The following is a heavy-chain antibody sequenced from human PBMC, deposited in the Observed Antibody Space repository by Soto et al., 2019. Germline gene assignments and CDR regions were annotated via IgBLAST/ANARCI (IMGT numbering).Heavy chain of an antibody. V-gene: IGHV3-30*18. D-gene: IGHD3-22*01. CDR1: GFTFSNYA. CDR2: ISYDGSNK. J-gene: IGHJ5*02. Sequence: QVQLVESGGGVVQPGRSLRLSCAASGFTFSNYAMHWVRQAPGKGLEWVAVISYDGSNKYYADSVKGRFTISRDNSKNTLYLQMNSLRAEDTAVYYCANFYYDSSGITVGFDPCGPVTLVTVSS. CDR3: ANFYYDSSGITVGFDP.